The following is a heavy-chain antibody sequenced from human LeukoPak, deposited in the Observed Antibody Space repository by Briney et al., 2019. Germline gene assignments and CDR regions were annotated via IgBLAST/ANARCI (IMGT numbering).Heavy chain of an antibody. CDR2: IKHDGSEE. J-gene: IGHJ4*02. Sequence: GGSLRLSCAASGFTFSSYWMTWVRQAPGKGLEWVANIKHDGSEEYYVDSVKGRFTISRDNAKNSLYLQMNSLRAEDTAVYYCARSVEYCSIPTCFLLFDFWGQGTLVTVSS. CDR1: GFTFSSYW. D-gene: IGHD2-2*01. V-gene: IGHV3-7*04. CDR3: ARSVEYCSIPTCFLLFDF.